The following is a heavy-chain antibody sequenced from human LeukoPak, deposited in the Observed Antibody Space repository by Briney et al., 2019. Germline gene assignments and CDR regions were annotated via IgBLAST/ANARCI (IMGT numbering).Heavy chain of an antibody. CDR1: GGTFSSYA. V-gene: IGHV1-69*05. CDR2: IIPIFGTA. D-gene: IGHD3-3*01. Sequence: SVKVSCKASGGTFSSYAISWVRQAPGQGLEWMGGIIPIFGTANYAQKFQGRVTITTDESTSTAYMELSSLRSEDTAVYYCASCRVDPTHYVLRFLEPPDYWGQGTLVTVSS. J-gene: IGHJ4*02. CDR3: ASCRVDPTHYVLRFLEPPDY.